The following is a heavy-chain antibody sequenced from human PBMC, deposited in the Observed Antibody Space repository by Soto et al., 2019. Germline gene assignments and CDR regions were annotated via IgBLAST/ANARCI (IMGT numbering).Heavy chain of an antibody. J-gene: IGHJ4*02. CDR2: IIPIFGTA. CDR3: ATRQYCSGGSCYRNSYFDY. Sequence: SVKVSCKASGGTFSSYAISWVRQAPGQGLEWMGGIIPIFGTANYAQKFQGRVTITADESTSTAYMELSSLRSEDTAVYYCATRQYCSGGSCYRNSYFDYWGQGTLVTVSS. CDR1: GGTFSSYA. D-gene: IGHD2-15*01. V-gene: IGHV1-69*13.